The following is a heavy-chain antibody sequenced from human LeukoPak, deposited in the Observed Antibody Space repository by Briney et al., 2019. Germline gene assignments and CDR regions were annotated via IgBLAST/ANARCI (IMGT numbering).Heavy chain of an antibody. CDR3: ARGPPTRYYDSSGYSAFDY. Sequence: ASVKVSCKASGGTFSSYAISWVRQAPGQGLEWMGWISAYNGNTNYAQKLQGRVTMTTDTSTSTAYMELRSLRSDDTAVYYCARGPPTRYYDSSGYSAFDYGGQGTLVTVSS. CDR2: ISAYNGNT. D-gene: IGHD3-22*01. J-gene: IGHJ4*02. CDR1: GGTFSSYA. V-gene: IGHV1-18*01.